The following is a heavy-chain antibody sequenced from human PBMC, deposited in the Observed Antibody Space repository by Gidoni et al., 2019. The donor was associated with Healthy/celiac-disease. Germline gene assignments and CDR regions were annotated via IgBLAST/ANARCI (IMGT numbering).Heavy chain of an antibody. Sequence: QVQLVESGGGLVKPGGSLKLSCSASGFTFSDYYLSRIRPAPGKGLEWVSYISSSSSYTNYADSVKGRFTISRDNAKNSLYLQMNSLRAEDTAVYYCARSYYDSSGYYNDYWGQGTLVTVSS. CDR1: GFTFSDYY. D-gene: IGHD3-22*01. CDR2: ISSSSSYT. CDR3: ARSYYDSSGYYNDY. J-gene: IGHJ4*02. V-gene: IGHV3-11*05.